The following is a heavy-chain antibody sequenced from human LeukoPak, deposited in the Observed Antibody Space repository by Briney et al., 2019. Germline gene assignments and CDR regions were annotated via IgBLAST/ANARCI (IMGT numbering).Heavy chain of an antibody. CDR1: GFTFASVA. J-gene: IGHJ4*02. CDR3: AKGPLLGSGYHPDY. Sequence: GGSLRLSCTVTGFTFASVAMTWVRQAPGKGLEWVSTITGNGGETYYADSVKGRFTISRDYSKNTLQLQMNSQKVEDTSIYYYAKGPLLGSGYHPDYWGQGTLVTVSS. V-gene: IGHV3-23*01. CDR2: ITGNGGET. D-gene: IGHD3-22*01.